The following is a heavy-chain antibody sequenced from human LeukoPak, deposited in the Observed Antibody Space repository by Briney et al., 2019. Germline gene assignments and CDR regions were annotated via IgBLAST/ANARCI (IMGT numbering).Heavy chain of an antibody. CDR2: ISSSGRTI. Sequence: GGSLRLSCAASGFTFSSYEMNWVRQAPGKGLEGGSYISSSGRTIYDADSVKGRFTISRDNAKNSLYLQMNSLKAEDTAVYYCARYYCSVTSCYGRYFDSWGQGILVTVSS. J-gene: IGHJ4*02. V-gene: IGHV3-48*03. CDR3: ARYYCSVTSCYGRYFDS. CDR1: GFTFSSYE. D-gene: IGHD2-2*01.